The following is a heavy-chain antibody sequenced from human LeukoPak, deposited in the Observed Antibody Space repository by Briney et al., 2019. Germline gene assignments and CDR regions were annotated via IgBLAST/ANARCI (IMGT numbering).Heavy chain of an antibody. V-gene: IGHV4-34*01. CDR2: INHSGST. J-gene: IGHJ4*02. CDR3: VRGGYSYGCDH. CDR1: GGSFSGYY. Sequence: SETLSLTCAVYGGSFSGYYWSWIRQPPGKGLEWIGEINHSGSTNYNPSLKSRVTISVDTSKNQFSLKLSSVTAADTAVYYCVRGGYSYGCDHWGQGTLVTVSS. D-gene: IGHD5-18*01.